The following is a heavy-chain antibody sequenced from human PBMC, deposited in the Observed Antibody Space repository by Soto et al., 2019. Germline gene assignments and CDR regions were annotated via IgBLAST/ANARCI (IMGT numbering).Heavy chain of an antibody. J-gene: IGHJ4*02. D-gene: IGHD1-1*01. CDR3: AKSWNDFDY. CDR2: ISDDGGTK. Sequence: GGSLRLSCAASGFTFSDYGMHWVRQAPGKGLEWVAAISDDGGTKNYADSVKGRFTISRDNSKNTLFLQMNSLRADDTAVYYCAKSWNDFDYWGQGTLVTVSS. CDR1: GFTFSDYG. V-gene: IGHV3-30*18.